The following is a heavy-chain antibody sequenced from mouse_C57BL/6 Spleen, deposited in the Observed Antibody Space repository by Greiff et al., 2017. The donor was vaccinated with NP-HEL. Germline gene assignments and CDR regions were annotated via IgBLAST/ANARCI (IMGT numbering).Heavy chain of an antibody. J-gene: IGHJ3*01. D-gene: IGHD2-3*01. CDR3: ARWGYDGYNED. CDR1: GYAFSSSW. Sequence: QVQLQQSGPELVKPGASVKISCKASGYAFSSSWMNWVKQRPGKGLEWIGRIYPEDGDTNYNRMFKGKATLTATKTSSTAYMQLSTLTAEDSAVYFCARWGYDGYNEDWGQGTLVTVSA. CDR2: IYPEDGDT. V-gene: IGHV1-82*01.